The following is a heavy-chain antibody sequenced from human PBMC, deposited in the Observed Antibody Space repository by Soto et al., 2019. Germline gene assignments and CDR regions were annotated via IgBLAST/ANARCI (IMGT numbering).Heavy chain of an antibody. J-gene: IGHJ6*02. CDR3: ASNLYCSGGSCYSEVDYYYGMDV. CDR2: IDPSDSYT. CDR1: GYSFTSYW. V-gene: IGHV5-10-1*01. Sequence: PGESLKISCKGSGYSFTSYWISWVRQMPGKGLEWMGRIDPSDSYTNYSPSFQGHVTISADKSISTAYLQWSSLKASDTAMYYCASNLYCSGGSCYSEVDYYYGMDVWGQGTTVTVSS. D-gene: IGHD2-15*01.